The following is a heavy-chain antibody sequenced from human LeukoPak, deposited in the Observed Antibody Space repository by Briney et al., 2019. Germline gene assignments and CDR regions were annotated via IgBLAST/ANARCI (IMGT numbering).Heavy chain of an antibody. V-gene: IGHV4-34*01. CDR1: GGSFNDYY. CDR2: INHSGGT. D-gene: IGHD2-2*01. CDR3: ARGKEEIVVVPAAAAGYYYYYMDV. J-gene: IGHJ6*03. Sequence: SETLSLTCAVYGGSFNDYYWSWIRQPPGKGLEWIGEINHSGGTNYNPSLKSRVTISVDTSKNQFSLKLSSVTAADTAVYYCARGKEEIVVVPAAAAGYYYYYMDVWGKGTTVTVSS.